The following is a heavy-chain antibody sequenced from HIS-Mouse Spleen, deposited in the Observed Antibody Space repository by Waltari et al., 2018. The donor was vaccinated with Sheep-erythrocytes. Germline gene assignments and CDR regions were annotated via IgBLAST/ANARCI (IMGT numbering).Heavy chain of an antibody. CDR3: ARHKDTAMVHFDY. J-gene: IGHJ4*02. CDR1: GGSISSSSYY. CDR2: IYYSGRT. D-gene: IGHD5-18*01. Sequence: QLQLQESGPGLVKPSETLSLTCTVSGGSISSSSYYWGWIRQPPGKGLEWIGSIYYSGRTYHNPSLKSGVPISVDTSKNQFSLKLSSVTAADTAVYYCARHKDTAMVHFDYWGQGTLVTVSS. V-gene: IGHV4-39*01.